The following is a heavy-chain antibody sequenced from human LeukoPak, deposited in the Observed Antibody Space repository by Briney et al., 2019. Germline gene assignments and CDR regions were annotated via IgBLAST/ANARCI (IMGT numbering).Heavy chain of an antibody. CDR1: GFTFSSYA. V-gene: IGHV3-23*01. D-gene: IGHD3-3*01. CDR2: ISGRGGST. CDR3: AKGAREAFYDFWSGSSHLDY. Sequence: PGGSLRLSCAASGFTFSSYAMSWVRQAPGKGLEWVSAISGRGGSTYFADSVKGRFTVSRDNSKNTLYLQMNSLRAEDTALYYCAKGAREAFYDFWSGSSHLDYWGQGTLVTVSS. J-gene: IGHJ4*02.